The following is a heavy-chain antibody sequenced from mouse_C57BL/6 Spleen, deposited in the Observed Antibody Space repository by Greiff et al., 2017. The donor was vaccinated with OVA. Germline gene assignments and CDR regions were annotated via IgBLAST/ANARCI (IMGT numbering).Heavy chain of an antibody. V-gene: IGHV14-1*01. CDR3: TTEGYGGDAMDY. CDR2: IDPEDGDT. Sequence: VQLKQSGAELVRPGASVKLSCTASGFNIKDYYMHWVKQRPEQGLEWIGRIDPEDGDTEYAPKFQGKATMTADTSSNTAYLQLSSLTSEDTAVYYCTTEGYGGDAMDYWGQGTSVTVSS. D-gene: IGHD2-2*01. J-gene: IGHJ4*01. CDR1: GFNIKDYY.